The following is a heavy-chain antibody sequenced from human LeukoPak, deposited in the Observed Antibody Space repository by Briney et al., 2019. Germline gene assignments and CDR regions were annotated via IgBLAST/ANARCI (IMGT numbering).Heavy chain of an antibody. J-gene: IGHJ4*02. CDR2: ISYDGSNK. CDR1: GFTFSSYA. V-gene: IGHV3-30*04. Sequence: GGSLRLSCAASGFTFSSYAMHWVRQAPGKGLEWVAVISYDGSNKYYADSVKGRFTISRDNSKNTLYLQMNSLRAEDTAVYYCAKDTLRNRLEPALDYWGQGTLVTVSS. D-gene: IGHD1-14*01. CDR3: AKDTLRNRLEPALDY.